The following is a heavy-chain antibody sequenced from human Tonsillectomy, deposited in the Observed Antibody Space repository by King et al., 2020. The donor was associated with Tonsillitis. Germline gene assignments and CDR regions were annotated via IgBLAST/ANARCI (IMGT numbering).Heavy chain of an antibody. CDR3: AKDGGKYRSRVGAIEI. CDR2: ITGSGDMT. D-gene: IGHD1-26*01. CDR1: GFAFSSYA. Sequence: VQLVQSGGGLVQPGGSLSLSCAASGFAFSSYAMSWVRQAPGKGLEWVSTITGSGDMTFYADSVKGRFTISRDNSKNTLNLQMNSLRAEDTAVYYCAKDGGKYRSRVGAIEIWGQGTMVTVCS. V-gene: IGHV3-23*04. J-gene: IGHJ3*02.